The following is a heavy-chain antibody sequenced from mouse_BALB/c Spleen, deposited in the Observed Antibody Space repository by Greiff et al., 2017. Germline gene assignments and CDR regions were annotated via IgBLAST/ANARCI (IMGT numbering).Heavy chain of an antibody. D-gene: IGHD1-1*01. V-gene: IGHV5-9*03. Sequence: EVKVVESGGGLVKPGGSLKLSCAASGFTFSSYTMSWVRQTPEKRLEWVATISSGGGNTYYPDSVKGRFTISRDNAKNNLYLQMSILRSEDTALYYCASLLRGYWGQGTTLTVSS. CDR2: ISSGGGNT. CDR3: ASLLRGY. J-gene: IGHJ2*01. CDR1: GFTFSSYT.